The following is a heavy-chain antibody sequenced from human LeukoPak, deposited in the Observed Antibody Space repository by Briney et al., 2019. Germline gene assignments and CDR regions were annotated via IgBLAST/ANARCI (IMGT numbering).Heavy chain of an antibody. D-gene: IGHD6-13*01. V-gene: IGHV4-39*01. Sequence: PSETLSLTCTVSGGSISSSSYYWGWIRQPPGKGLEWIGSIFYSGSTYYNPSLKGRVTISVDTSKNQFSLKLNSVTAADSAVYYCASSNWLRDANFDSWGQGTLVTVSS. CDR2: IFYSGST. CDR3: ASSNWLRDANFDS. J-gene: IGHJ4*02. CDR1: GGSISSSSYY.